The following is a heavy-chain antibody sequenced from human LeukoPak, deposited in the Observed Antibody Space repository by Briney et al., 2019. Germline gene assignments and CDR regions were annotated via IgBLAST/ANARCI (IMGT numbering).Heavy chain of an antibody. V-gene: IGHV3-7*01. D-gene: IGHD1-7*01. CDR1: GFTFGSYW. CDR3: ATPGTGTRSRLGDY. CDR2: IRQDGGEK. J-gene: IGHJ4*02. Sequence: GGSLRLSCAASGFTFGSYWMNWVRQAPGKGLEWVASIRQDGGEKYYVDSVEGRFTISRDNAKNSLYLQMNSLRAEDTAMYYCATPGTGTRSRLGDYWGQGTLVTVSS.